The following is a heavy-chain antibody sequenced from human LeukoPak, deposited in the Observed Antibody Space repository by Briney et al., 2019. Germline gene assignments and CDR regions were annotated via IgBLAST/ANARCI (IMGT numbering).Heavy chain of an antibody. CDR2: IYPGDSDT. V-gene: IGHV5-51*01. D-gene: IGHD1-26*01. CDR3: ARQNILGSTKAPLDL. Sequence: GESLKISCKGSGNSFSNYFIAWVRQMPGKGLEWMGIIYPGDSDTRYSPSFQGQVTISADKSINTVYLQWSSLVASATAMYYCARQNILGSTKAPLDLWGQGTLVTVSS. CDR1: GNSFSNYF. J-gene: IGHJ5*02.